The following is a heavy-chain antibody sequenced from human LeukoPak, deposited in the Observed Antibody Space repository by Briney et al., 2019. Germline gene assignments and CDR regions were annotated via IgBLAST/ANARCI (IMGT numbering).Heavy chain of an antibody. CDR2: ISSNGGMT. J-gene: IGHJ4*02. CDR1: GFTFSTYA. V-gene: IGHV3-64D*06. Sequence: QPGGSLRLSCSASGFTFSTYAMHWVRQVPGKGLEYVSGISSNGGMTYYADSVKGRFTISRDNSQNTLHLQMSSLRAEDTAVYYCVKGSPFVSSFDHWGQGTLVTVSS. CDR3: VKGSPFVSSFDH. D-gene: IGHD3-16*01.